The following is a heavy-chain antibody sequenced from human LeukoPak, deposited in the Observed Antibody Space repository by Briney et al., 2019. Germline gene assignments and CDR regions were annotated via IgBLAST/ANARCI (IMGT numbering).Heavy chain of an antibody. CDR2: ISIDGSEK. CDR1: GFTFRNYG. Sequence: PGGSLRLSCAASGFTFRNYGMHWVRQAPGKGLEWVAVISIDGSEKYYADSVKGRFTISRDNSKNTLYLQMNSLRADDTAVYHCARDSGSYLQPTDYWGQGTLVTVSS. J-gene: IGHJ4*02. V-gene: IGHV3-33*08. D-gene: IGHD1-26*01. CDR3: ARDSGSYLQPTDY.